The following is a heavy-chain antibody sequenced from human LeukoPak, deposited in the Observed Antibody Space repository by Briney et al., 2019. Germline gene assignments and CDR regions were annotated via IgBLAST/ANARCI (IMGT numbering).Heavy chain of an antibody. J-gene: IGHJ6*03. CDR1: GFTFSSYS. Sequence: GGSLRLSCAASGFTFSSYSMNWVRQAPGKGLEWVSYISSSSSTIYYADSVKGRFTIPRDNAKNSLYLQMNSLRAEDTAVYYCARVSLWFGEYYMDVWGKGTTVTVSS. CDR2: ISSSSSTI. D-gene: IGHD3-10*01. CDR3: ARVSLWFGEYYMDV. V-gene: IGHV3-48*01.